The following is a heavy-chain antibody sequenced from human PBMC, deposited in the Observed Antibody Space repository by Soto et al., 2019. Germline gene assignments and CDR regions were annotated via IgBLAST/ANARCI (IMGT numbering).Heavy chain of an antibody. CDR3: ASEGVAPSYYDGMDV. CDR2: ISTYNGDT. D-gene: IGHD5-12*01. CDR1: GYTFTRSG. Sequence: QVQLVQSGAEVKKPGASVKVSCKASGYTFTRSGISWVRQAPGQGLEWMGWISTYNGDTNYAQTFQGRVTMTTDTSTSTVYMVLRSLRSGDTAVYYCASEGVAPSYYDGMDVWGQGTPVTVSS. V-gene: IGHV1-18*01. J-gene: IGHJ6*02.